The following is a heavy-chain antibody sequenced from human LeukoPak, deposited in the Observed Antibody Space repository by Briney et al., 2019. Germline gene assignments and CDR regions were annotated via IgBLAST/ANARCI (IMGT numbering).Heavy chain of an antibody. J-gene: IGHJ4*02. V-gene: IGHV1-69*05. Sequence: GASVKVSCKASGGTFSSYAISWVRQAPGQGLEWMGGIIPIFGTANYAQKFQGRVTITTDESTSTAYMELSSLRSEDTAVYYCARAPDPYSGSYLGLLDYWGQGTLVTVSS. CDR3: ARAPDPYSGSYLGLLDY. CDR2: IIPIFGTA. D-gene: IGHD1-26*01. CDR1: GGTFSSYA.